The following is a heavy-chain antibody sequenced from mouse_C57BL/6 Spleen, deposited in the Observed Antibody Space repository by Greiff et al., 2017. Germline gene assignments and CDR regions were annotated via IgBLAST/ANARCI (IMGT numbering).Heavy chain of an antibody. J-gene: IGHJ3*01. CDR3: ARGYYGNSWFSD. V-gene: IGHV3-6*01. D-gene: IGHD2-1*01. Sequence: EVKLQESGPGLVKPSQSLSLTCSVTGYSITSGYYWNWIRQFPGNKLEWMGNISYDGSNNYNPSLKNRISITRDTSKNQFFLKLNSVTTEDTATYYGARGYYGNSWFSDWGQGTLVTVAA. CDR1: GYSITSGYY. CDR2: ISYDGSN.